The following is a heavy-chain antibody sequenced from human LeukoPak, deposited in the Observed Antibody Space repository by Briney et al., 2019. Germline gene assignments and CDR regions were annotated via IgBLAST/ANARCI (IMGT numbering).Heavy chain of an antibody. D-gene: IGHD3-22*01. Sequence: PSETLSLTCTVSGGSISSSSYYWSWIRQPAGKGLEWIGRIYTSGSTNYNPSLKSRVTMSVDTSKNQFSLKLSSVTAADTAVYYCASLNYYDSSGYYSLAQHYYYYMDVWGKGTTVTVSS. CDR2: IYTSGST. CDR1: GGSISSSSYY. CDR3: ASLNYYDSSGYYSLAQHYYYYMDV. J-gene: IGHJ6*03. V-gene: IGHV4-61*02.